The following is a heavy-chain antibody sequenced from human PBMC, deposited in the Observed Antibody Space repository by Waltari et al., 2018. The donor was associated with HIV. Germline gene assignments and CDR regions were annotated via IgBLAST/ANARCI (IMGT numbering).Heavy chain of an antibody. CDR1: GGSISSSYY. D-gene: IGHD3-3*01. V-gene: IGHV4-39*01. CDR2: LYYRGTT. J-gene: IGHJ6*02. Sequence: QLQLQESGPGLMKPSETLSLNCTVSGGSISSSYYWGWIRQSPGQGLEWVGSLYYRGTTFNNPSLKSRVTIFLETSKNQFSLQLSAVTAADTAIYYCARLGTRFFESPRYYGMDVWGRGTSVTVSS. CDR3: ARLGTRFFESPRYYGMDV.